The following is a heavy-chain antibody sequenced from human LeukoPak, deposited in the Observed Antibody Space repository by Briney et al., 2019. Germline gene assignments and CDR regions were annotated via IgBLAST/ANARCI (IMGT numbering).Heavy chain of an antibody. CDR3: VKDARWELQLGADFLDH. J-gene: IGHJ4*02. D-gene: IGHD1-26*01. Sequence: GGSLRLSCAVSGYTFSDHFIDWIRQAPGKGLEWIGQTRDKAAKYATQYAASVKGRFTISRDKSRNTLYLQMNSLRVEDTAVYYCVKDARWELQLGADFLDHWGQGTLVTVSS. CDR1: GYTFSDHF. V-gene: IGHV3-72*01. CDR2: TRDKAAKYAT.